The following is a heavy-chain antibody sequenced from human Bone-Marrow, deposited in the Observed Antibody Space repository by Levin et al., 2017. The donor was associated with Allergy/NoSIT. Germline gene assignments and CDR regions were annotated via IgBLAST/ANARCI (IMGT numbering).Heavy chain of an antibody. Sequence: ASVKVSCKASGYTFTSYDINWVRQATGQGLEWMGWMNPNSGNTGYAQKFQGRVTMSRNTSISTAYMELSSLRSEDTAVYYCARGKLRGTIFGVPNYYYYGMDVWGQGTTVTVSS. J-gene: IGHJ6*02. CDR3: ARGKLRGTIFGVPNYYYYGMDV. V-gene: IGHV1-8*01. CDR2: MNPNSGNT. D-gene: IGHD3-3*01. CDR1: GYTFTSYD.